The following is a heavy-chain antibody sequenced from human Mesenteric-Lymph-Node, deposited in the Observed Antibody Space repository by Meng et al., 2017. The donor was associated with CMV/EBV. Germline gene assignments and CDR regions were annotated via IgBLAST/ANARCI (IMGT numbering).Heavy chain of an antibody. CDR1: GFSLSPSGVG. J-gene: IGHJ6*02. Sequence: SGPTLVKPPQTLTLTCTFSGFSLSPSGVGVGWIRQPPGKALEWLALIYWNDDKRYSPSLKSRLTITKDTSKNQVVLTMTNMDPVDTATYYCARSGNWNYGYYYYYGMDVWGQGTTVTVSS. V-gene: IGHV2-5*01. CDR2: IYWNDDK. CDR3: ARSGNWNYGYYYYYGMDV. D-gene: IGHD1-7*01.